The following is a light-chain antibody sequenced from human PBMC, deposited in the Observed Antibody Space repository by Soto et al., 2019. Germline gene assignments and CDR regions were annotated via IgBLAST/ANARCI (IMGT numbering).Light chain of an antibody. CDR1: QSVSSNY. CDR2: GAS. Sequence: ESVLTQSPGTLSLSPGERATLSCRASQSVSSNYLAWYQQKPGQAPRLLIYGASTRASGIPDRFSRSGSGTDFTLTISRLEPEDSAVYYCQQYGSSPTWTFGQGTKVEIK. J-gene: IGKJ1*01. V-gene: IGKV3-20*01. CDR3: QQYGSSPTWT.